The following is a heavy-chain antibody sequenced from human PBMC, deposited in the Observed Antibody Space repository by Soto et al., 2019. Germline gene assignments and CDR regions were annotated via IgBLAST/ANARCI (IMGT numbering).Heavy chain of an antibody. CDR3: ARVPGP. V-gene: IGHV4-30-2*01. Sequence: SETLSLTCAVSGGSISSGCYSCSWIRQPPGKGLEWIGYIYHSGSTYYNPSLKSRVTISVDRSKNQFSLKLSSVTAADTAVYYCARVPGPWGQGTLVTVSS. CDR2: IYHSGST. J-gene: IGHJ5*02. CDR1: GGSISSGCYS.